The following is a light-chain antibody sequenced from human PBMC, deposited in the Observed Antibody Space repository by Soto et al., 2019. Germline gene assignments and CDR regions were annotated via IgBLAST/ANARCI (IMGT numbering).Light chain of an antibody. V-gene: IGKV3-15*01. J-gene: IGKJ1*01. CDR3: QQYFNWWT. Sequence: EVVMTQSPAILSVSLGERATLSCRASQSVNSNLAWYQQKPGQAPRLLVYDASTRATGIPARFSGSGSGTEFTLTISSLQSEDLAIYYCQQYFNWWTFGQGTKVDIK. CDR2: DAS. CDR1: QSVNSN.